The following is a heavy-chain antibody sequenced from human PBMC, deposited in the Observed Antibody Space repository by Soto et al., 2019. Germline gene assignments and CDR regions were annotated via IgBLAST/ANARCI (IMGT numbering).Heavy chain of an antibody. D-gene: IGHD3-22*01. CDR3: ARGYHYYDSSGYDKWDAFDI. CDR2: ISSSSSYI. CDR1: GFTFSSYS. V-gene: IGHV3-21*01. J-gene: IGHJ3*02. Sequence: EVQLVESGGGLVKPGGSLRLSCAASGFTFSSYSMNWVRQAPGKGLEWVSSISSSSSYIYYADSVKGRFTISRDNAKNSRYLQMNSLRAEDKVVYYCARGYHYYDSSGYDKWDAFDIWGQGTMVTVSS.